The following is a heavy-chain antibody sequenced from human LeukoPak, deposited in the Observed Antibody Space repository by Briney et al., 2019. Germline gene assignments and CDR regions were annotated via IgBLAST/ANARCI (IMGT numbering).Heavy chain of an antibody. Sequence: GGSLRLSCAASGFTVSSNYMSWVRQAPVKGLELVSVIYSGGSTYYADSVKGRVTISRDNSKNTLYLQMNSLRAEDTAVYYCARDRCSGGSCYSKRFAFDIWGQGTMVTVSS. J-gene: IGHJ3*02. CDR2: IYSGGST. D-gene: IGHD2-15*01. V-gene: IGHV3-66*01. CDR1: GFTVSSNY. CDR3: ARDRCSGGSCYSKRFAFDI.